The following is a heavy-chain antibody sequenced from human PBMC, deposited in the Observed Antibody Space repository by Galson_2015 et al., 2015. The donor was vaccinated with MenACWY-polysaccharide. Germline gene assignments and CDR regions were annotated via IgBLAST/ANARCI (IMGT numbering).Heavy chain of an antibody. J-gene: IGHJ3*02. CDR2: TYYRSKWYN. V-gene: IGHV6-1*01. CDR3: ARHVHVTSFGSSGNPQGGAFDI. D-gene: IGHD3-22*01. Sequence: CAISGDSVSSNSDAWNWIRQSPSRGLEWLGRTYYRSKWYNDYALSVKSRVTINPDTSKNQFSLKLTSVTAADTAVYYCARHVHVTSFGSSGNPQGGAFDIWGQGTLVTASS. CDR1: GDSVSSNSDA.